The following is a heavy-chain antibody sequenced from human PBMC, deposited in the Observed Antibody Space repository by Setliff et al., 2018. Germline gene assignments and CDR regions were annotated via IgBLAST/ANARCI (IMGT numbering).Heavy chain of an antibody. J-gene: IGHJ6*03. CDR2: ISGYNGYT. CDR1: GYTFAKYG. D-gene: IGHD5-18*01. CDR3: VREGVDTRSSTDYRYYMDV. Sequence: ASVKVSCKAFGYTFAKYGTSWVRQAPGQGLEWMGWISGYNGYTVYAQKSQGRLTITTVGSTSTAYMELSSLGSEDTAVYYCVREGVDTRSSTDYRYYMDVWGKGTTVTVSS. V-gene: IGHV1-18*01.